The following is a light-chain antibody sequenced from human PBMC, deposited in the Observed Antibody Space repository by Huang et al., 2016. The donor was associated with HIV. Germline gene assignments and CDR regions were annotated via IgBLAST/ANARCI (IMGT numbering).Light chain of an antibody. CDR3: QHYNNWPPWT. CDR2: GAS. V-gene: IGKV3D-15*01. Sequence: EIVMTQSPATLSVSPGERATLSCRASQDVSNNIGWYQQKPGQTPRLLIHGASTRATGIPAKVRGRGSGTDFTLTITSLQPEDSAIYYCQHYNNWPPWTFGPGTQVEI. J-gene: IGKJ1*01. CDR1: QDVSNN.